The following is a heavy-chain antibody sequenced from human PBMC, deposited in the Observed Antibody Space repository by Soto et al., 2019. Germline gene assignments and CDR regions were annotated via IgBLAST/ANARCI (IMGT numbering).Heavy chain of an antibody. CDR1: GGSISSGGYY. CDR3: ARGLGVYIWGSYPPGPYFDY. V-gene: IGHV4-31*03. D-gene: IGHD3-16*02. J-gene: IGHJ4*02. Sequence: SETLSLTCIVSGGSISSGGYYWSWIRQHPGKGLEWIGYIYYSGSTYYNPSLKSRVTISVDTSKNQFSLKLSSVTAADTAVYYCARGLGVYIWGSYPPGPYFDYWGQGTLVTVSS. CDR2: IYYSGST.